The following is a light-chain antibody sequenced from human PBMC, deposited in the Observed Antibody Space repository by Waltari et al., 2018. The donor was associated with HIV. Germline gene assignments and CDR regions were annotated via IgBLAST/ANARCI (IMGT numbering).Light chain of an antibody. CDR1: QNMNRY. J-gene: IGKJ2*01. Sequence: EIVLTQSPATLSLSPGERATLSCRASQNMNRYLAWYQQRPGQPPRLLMYDASNRAAGTPARFSGSGSGTDFTLTISSLEPEDFAVYYCQQRSVWPRTFGQGTKLEIK. CDR2: DAS. CDR3: QQRSVWPRT. V-gene: IGKV3-11*01.